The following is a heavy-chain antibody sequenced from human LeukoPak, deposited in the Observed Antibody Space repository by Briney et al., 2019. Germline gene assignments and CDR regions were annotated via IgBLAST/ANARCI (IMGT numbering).Heavy chain of an antibody. CDR3: AKGVFVDY. Sequence: GGSLRLSCAASGFTVSSNYMSWVRQAPGKGLEWVSAISGSDGSTYYADSVKGRFTISRDNSKNTLYLQMNSLRAEDTAVYYSAKGVFVDYWGQGTLVTVSS. CDR1: GFTVSSNY. J-gene: IGHJ4*02. CDR2: ISGSDGST. V-gene: IGHV3-23*01.